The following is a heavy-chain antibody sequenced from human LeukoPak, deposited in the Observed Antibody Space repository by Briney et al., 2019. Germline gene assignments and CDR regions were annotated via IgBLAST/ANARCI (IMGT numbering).Heavy chain of an antibody. V-gene: IGHV3-9*01. Sequence: HPGRSLRLSCAASGFTFDDYAMHWVRQAPGKGLEWVSGISWNSGSIGYADSVKGRFTISRDNAKNSLYLQMNSLRAEDTAVYYCAKGGSDWGQGTLVTVSS. CDR3: AKGGSD. CDR1: GFTFDDYA. CDR2: ISWNSGSI. D-gene: IGHD1-26*01. J-gene: IGHJ4*01.